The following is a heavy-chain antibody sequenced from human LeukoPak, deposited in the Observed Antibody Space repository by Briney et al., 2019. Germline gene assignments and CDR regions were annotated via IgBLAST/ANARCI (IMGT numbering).Heavy chain of an antibody. V-gene: IGHV4-34*01. CDR3: ARGPKSVFGVVIAYYYYYTDV. J-gene: IGHJ6*03. CDR1: GGSFSGYY. CDR2: INHSGST. D-gene: IGHD3-3*01. Sequence: SETLSLTCAVYGGSFSGYYWSWIRQPPGKGLEWIGEINHSGSTNYNPSLKSRVTISVDTSKNQFSLKLSSVTAADTAVYYCARGPKSVFGVVIAYYYYYTDVWGKGTTVTVSS.